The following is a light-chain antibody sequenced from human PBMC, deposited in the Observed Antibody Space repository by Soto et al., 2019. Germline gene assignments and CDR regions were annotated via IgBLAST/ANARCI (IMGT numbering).Light chain of an antibody. CDR2: KAS. CDR1: QSISSW. J-gene: IGKJ1*01. Sequence: DIQMTQSPSTLSASVGDRVTITCRASQSISSWLAWYQQKPGKAPKLLIYKASSLESGVPSRFSGSGSGTEFTLTISSLQPDDFANYFCQQYDLYPWTFGQGTKVEI. V-gene: IGKV1-5*03. CDR3: QQYDLYPWT.